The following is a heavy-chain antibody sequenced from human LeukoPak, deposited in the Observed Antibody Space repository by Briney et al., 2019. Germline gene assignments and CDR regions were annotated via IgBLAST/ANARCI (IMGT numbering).Heavy chain of an antibody. CDR2: ISAYNGNT. CDR3: ARDPSGAVAGTFWYDY. CDR1: GYTFTSYA. V-gene: IGHV1-18*01. J-gene: IGHJ4*02. D-gene: IGHD6-19*01. Sequence: ASVKVSCKASGYTFTSYAFRWVRQAPGQGLEWMGWISAYNGNTNYAQKLQGRVTMTTDTSTGTAYMELRSLRSDDTAVYYCARDPSGAVAGTFWYDYWGQGTLVTVSS.